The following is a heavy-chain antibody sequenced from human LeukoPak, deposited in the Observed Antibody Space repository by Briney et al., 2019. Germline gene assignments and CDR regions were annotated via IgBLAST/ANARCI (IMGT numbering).Heavy chain of an antibody. Sequence: GGSLRLSCAASGFTVSSNYMSWVRQAPGKGLEWVSVIYSGGSKYYVDYVKGRFNIYRDNSNNTLYRQMNSRRAEDTAVYYCARDWYPGGKTDYWGQGTLVSVSS. CDR2: IYSGGSK. V-gene: IGHV3-53*01. J-gene: IGHJ4*02. CDR1: GFTVSSNY. D-gene: IGHD1-26*01. CDR3: ARDWYPGGKTDY.